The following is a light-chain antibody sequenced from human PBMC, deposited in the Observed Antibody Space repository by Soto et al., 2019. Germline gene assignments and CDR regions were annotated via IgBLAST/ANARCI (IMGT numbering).Light chain of an antibody. CDR3: QQYNTYSSLT. Sequence: EIVLTQSPGTLSLSPGERVTLSCRASQSVSSSHLAWYQQKPGQAPRLLIYGEFNRVTGIPDRFSGSGSGTDFTLTISSLQPDDFATYYCQQYNTYSSLTFGGGNKVAIK. CDR2: GEF. CDR1: QSVSSSH. J-gene: IGKJ4*01. V-gene: IGKV3-20*01.